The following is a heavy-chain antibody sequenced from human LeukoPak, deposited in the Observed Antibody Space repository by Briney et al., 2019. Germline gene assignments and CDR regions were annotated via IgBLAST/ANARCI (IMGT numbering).Heavy chain of an antibody. D-gene: IGHD6-19*01. J-gene: IGHJ1*01. CDR1: GFTFSSYG. CDR3: AKDRGAVAGTPFSQH. Sequence: GGSLRLSCAASGFTFSSYGMHWVRQAPGKGLEWVAVISYDGSNKYYADSVKGRFTISRDNSKDTLYLQMNSLRAEDTAVYYCAKDRGAVAGTPFSQHWGQGTLVTVSS. V-gene: IGHV3-30*18. CDR2: ISYDGSNK.